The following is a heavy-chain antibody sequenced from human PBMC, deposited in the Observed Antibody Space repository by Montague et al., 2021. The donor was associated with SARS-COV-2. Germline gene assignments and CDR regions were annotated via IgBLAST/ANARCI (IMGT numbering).Heavy chain of an antibody. CDR3: VRSLYDILTGYYLPFDY. CDR1: GFSLSTSGMC. D-gene: IGHD3-9*01. Sequence: PALVNPTQTLTLICTFSGFSLSTSGMCVGWVRQPPGKALEWLALIDWDDNKFYSTSLKTRLTISKDTSKNQVVLTMTNVDPVDTATYYCVRSLYDILTGYYLPFDYWGQGTLVTVSS. V-gene: IGHV2-70*20. CDR2: IDWDDNK. J-gene: IGHJ4*02.